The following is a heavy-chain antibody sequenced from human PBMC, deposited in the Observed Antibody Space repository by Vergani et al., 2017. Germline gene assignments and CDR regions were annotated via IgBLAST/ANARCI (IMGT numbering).Heavy chain of an antibody. CDR2: ISGSGGST. CDR1: GFTFSSYA. Sequence: EVQLLESGGGLVQPGGSLRLSCAASGFTFSSYAMSWVRQAPGKGLEWVSAISGSGGSTYYADSVKGRFTISRDNSKNTLYLQMNSLRAEDTAVYYCASKYYDILTGLREPAYYYYYYGMDVWGQGTTVTVSS. D-gene: IGHD3-9*01. CDR3: ASKYYDILTGLREPAYYYYYYGMDV. V-gene: IGHV3-23*01. J-gene: IGHJ6*02.